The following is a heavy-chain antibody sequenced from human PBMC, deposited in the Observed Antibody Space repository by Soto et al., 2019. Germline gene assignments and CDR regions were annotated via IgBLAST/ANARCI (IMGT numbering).Heavy chain of an antibody. J-gene: IGHJ6*02. CDR3: AKDSASGRLYYYYGMDV. CDR1: GFTFSSYG. Sequence: QVQLVESGGGVVQPGRSLRLSCAASGFTFSSYGMHWVRQAPGKGLEWVAVISYDGSNKYYADSVKGRFTISRDNSKNTLYLQMNSLRAEDTAVYYCAKDSASGRLYYYYGMDVWGQGTTVTVSS. D-gene: IGHD3-10*01. CDR2: ISYDGSNK. V-gene: IGHV3-30*18.